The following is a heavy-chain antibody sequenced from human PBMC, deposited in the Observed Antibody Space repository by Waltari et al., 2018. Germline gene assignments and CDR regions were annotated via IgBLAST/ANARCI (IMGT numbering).Heavy chain of an antibody. CDR2: XNSDGXRI. CDR1: GLTFRPYW. Sequence: EXXLVEXGGGLVXPGGSLRLSXAASGLTFRPYWMHWVRQAPGKGLVWVSRXNSDGXRIDYADSVKXRFTISRDNAKNTLYLQXNSLRAEDXAXYYXVRDQFGEEDYXGQGSRVTVSS. D-gene: IGHD3-10*01. V-gene: IGHV3-74*01. CDR3: VRDQFGEEDY. J-gene: IGHJ4*02.